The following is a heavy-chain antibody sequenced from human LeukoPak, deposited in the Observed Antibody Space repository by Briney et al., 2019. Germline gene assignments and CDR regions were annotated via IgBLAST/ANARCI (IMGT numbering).Heavy chain of an antibody. CDR2: ISSSSSYI. J-gene: IGHJ6*02. V-gene: IGHV3-21*01. CDR1: GFTFSSYS. D-gene: IGHD6-13*01. Sequence: KPGGSLRLSCAASGFTFSSYSMNWVRQAPGKGLEWVSSISSSSSYIYYADSVKGRFTISRDNAKNSLYLQMNSLRAEDTAVYYCAREGFCSSSCPDYYYYGMDVWGQGTTVTVSS. CDR3: AREGFCSSSCPDYYYYGMDV.